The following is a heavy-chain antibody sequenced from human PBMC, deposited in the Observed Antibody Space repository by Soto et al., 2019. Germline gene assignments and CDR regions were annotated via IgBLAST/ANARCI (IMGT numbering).Heavy chain of an antibody. CDR1: GFTFSSYG. V-gene: IGHV3-30*18. D-gene: IGHD6-19*01. CDR3: AKDRGYSSGLSTNPYYYGMDV. J-gene: IGHJ6*02. Sequence: GGSLRLSCAASGFTFSSYGMHWVRQAPGKGLEWVAVISYDGSNKYYADFLKGRFTISRDNSKNTLYLQMNSLRAEDTAVYYWAKDRGYSSGLSTNPYYYGMDVWGQGTTVTVSS. CDR2: ISYDGSNK.